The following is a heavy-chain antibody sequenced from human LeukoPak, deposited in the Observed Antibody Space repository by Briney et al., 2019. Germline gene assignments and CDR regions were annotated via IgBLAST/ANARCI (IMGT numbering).Heavy chain of an antibody. V-gene: IGHV1-18*01. D-gene: IGHD6-6*01. CDR2: ISAYNGNT. CDR3: AAYSSSQPIDY. CDR1: GYTFTSYG. J-gene: IGHJ4*02. Sequence: APVKVSCKASGYTFTSYGISWVRQAPGQGLEWMGWISAYNGNTNYAQKLQGRVTMTTDTSTSTAYMELRSLRSDDTAVYYCAAYSSSQPIDYWGQGTLVTVSS.